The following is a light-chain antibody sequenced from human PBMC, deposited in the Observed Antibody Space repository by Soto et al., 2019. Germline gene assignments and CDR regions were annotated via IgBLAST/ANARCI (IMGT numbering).Light chain of an antibody. Sequence: DIQMTQSPSSLSASVGDRVTITCRASQSISSYLNWYQQKPGKAPKVLIYGASSLQSGVPSRFSGSGSGIDFTLTISSLQPEDFATYYCQQSYIPLTFGGGTKVEIK. CDR2: GAS. CDR1: QSISSY. V-gene: IGKV1-39*01. CDR3: QQSYIPLT. J-gene: IGKJ4*01.